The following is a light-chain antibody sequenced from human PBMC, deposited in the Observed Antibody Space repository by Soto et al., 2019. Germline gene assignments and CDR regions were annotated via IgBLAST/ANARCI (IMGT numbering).Light chain of an antibody. Sequence: DIQLTQSPSLLSASVGDRVTITCRASHDISTYLAWYQPKPGKAPKLMIYEASTLQSGVPSRFSGSGSGTDFTLTISSLQAEDGAVYYCYQYFSTPLTFGGGTKVDIK. CDR2: EAS. CDR3: YQYFSTPLT. J-gene: IGKJ4*01. V-gene: IGKV1-9*01. CDR1: HDISTY.